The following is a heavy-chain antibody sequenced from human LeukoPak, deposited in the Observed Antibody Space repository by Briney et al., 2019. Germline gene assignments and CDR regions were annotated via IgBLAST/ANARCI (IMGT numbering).Heavy chain of an antibody. CDR3: ARGKIVPSDY. V-gene: IGHV3-30-3*01. Sequence: PGGSLRLSCAVSGFTFSSYAMHWVRQAPGKGLEWVAVISYDGSNKYYADSVKGRFTISRDNSKNTLYLQMNSLRAEDTAVYYCARGKIVPSDYWGQGTLVTVSS. J-gene: IGHJ4*02. CDR1: GFTFSSYA. D-gene: IGHD3-16*02. CDR2: ISYDGSNK.